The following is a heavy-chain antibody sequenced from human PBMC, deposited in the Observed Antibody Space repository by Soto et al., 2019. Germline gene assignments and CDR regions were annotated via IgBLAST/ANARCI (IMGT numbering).Heavy chain of an antibody. V-gene: IGHV3-30*03. D-gene: IGHD5-18*01. CDR1: GFTFSSYG. Sequence: GGSLRLSCAASGFTFSSYGMHWVRQAPGKGLEWVAVISYDGSNKYYADSVKGRFTISRDNSKNTLYLQMNSLRAEDTAVYYCARASYSYGWDYGMDVWGQGTTVTVSS. CDR2: ISYDGSNK. CDR3: ARASYSYGWDYGMDV. J-gene: IGHJ6*02.